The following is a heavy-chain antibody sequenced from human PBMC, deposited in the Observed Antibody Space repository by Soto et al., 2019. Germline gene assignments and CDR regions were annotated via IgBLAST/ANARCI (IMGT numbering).Heavy chain of an antibody. Sequence: GGSLRLSCAASGFTFSSYSMNWVRQAPGKGLEWVSSISSSSSYIYYADSEKGSFTISRDNAKTSLYLQMNSLRAEDTAVFYCAIVKLPDYWGQGTLVTFSS. J-gene: IGHJ4*02. D-gene: IGHD6-6*01. V-gene: IGHV3-21*01. CDR2: ISSSSSYI. CDR3: AIVKLPDY. CDR1: GFTFSSYS.